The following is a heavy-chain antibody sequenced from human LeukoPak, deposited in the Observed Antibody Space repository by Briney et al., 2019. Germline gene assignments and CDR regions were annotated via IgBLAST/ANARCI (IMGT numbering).Heavy chain of an antibody. J-gene: IGHJ5*02. CDR3: ARGRARVGQWLVPGTGWFDP. Sequence: SETLSLTCTVSGGSISNYYWSWLRQPPGKGLEWIGYIYFSGTTNINPSLKSRVTISVDTSKNQFSLKLTSVTPADTDVYSCARGRARVGQWLVPGTGWFDPWGQGTLVTVSS. CDR1: GGSISNYY. CDR2: IYFSGTT. D-gene: IGHD6-19*01. V-gene: IGHV4-59*12.